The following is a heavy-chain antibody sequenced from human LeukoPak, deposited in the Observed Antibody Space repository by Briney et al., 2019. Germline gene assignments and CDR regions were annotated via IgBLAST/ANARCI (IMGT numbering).Heavy chain of an antibody. CDR1: GFTVSSTY. Sequence: GGSLRLSCIASGFTVSSTYMSWVRQAPGKGLEWVANINQDGSERYYVDSVKGRLTVSRDNAKNSLYLQMNSLRAEDTAVYYCARDIRGSSWYTFYYYYMDVWGKGTTVTVSS. CDR3: ARDIRGSSWYTFYYYYMDV. J-gene: IGHJ6*03. V-gene: IGHV3-7*01. CDR2: INQDGSER. D-gene: IGHD6-13*01.